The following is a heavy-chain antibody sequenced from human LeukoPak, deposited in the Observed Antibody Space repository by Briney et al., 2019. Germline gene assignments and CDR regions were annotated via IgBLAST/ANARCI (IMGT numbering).Heavy chain of an antibody. J-gene: IGHJ6*02. CDR1: GFTFSSYG. Sequence: GGSLRLSCAASGFTFSSYGMHWVRQAPGKGLEWVAVIWYDGSNKYYADPVKGRFTISRDNSKNTLYLQMNSLRAEDTAVYYCARGPGGYSYGSRGMDVWGQGTTVTVSS. D-gene: IGHD5-18*01. V-gene: IGHV3-33*01. CDR3: ARGPGGYSYGSRGMDV. CDR2: IWYDGSNK.